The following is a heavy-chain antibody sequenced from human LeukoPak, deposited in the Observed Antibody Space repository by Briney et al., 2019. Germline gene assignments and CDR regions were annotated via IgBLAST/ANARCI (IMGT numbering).Heavy chain of an antibody. D-gene: IGHD1-26*01. CDR1: GFSFSSYG. Sequence: PGGSLRLSCAGSGFSFSSYGMHWVRQAPGKGLEWMAFIRSDGSNKYYADSVKGRFTISRDNSKNTLYLQMNSLRGEDTAVYYCAKDGDTMSGTYYYDMDVWGKGTTVTIS. CDR2: IRSDGSNK. CDR3: AKDGDTMSGTYYYDMDV. J-gene: IGHJ6*03. V-gene: IGHV3-30*02.